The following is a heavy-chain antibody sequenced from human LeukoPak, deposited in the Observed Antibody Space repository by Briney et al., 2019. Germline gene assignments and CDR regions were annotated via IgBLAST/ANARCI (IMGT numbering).Heavy chain of an antibody. CDR3: AKDRATDYGDYVYDY. V-gene: IGHV3-23*01. D-gene: IGHD4-17*01. CDR2: ISGSGGST. J-gene: IGHJ4*02. CDR1: GFTFSSYA. Sequence: GRSLRLSCAVSGFTFSSYAMSWVRQAPGKGLQWVSGISGSGGSTDYADSVKGRFTISRDNSKNTLYLQMNSLRAEDTAVYYCAKDRATDYGDYVYDYWGQGTLVTVSS.